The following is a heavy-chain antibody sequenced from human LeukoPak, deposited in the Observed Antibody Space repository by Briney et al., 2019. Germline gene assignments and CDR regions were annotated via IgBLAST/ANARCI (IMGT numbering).Heavy chain of an antibody. Sequence: GGSLILSCAASGFTFSSYAMSWVRQAPGKGLEWVSATSGSGGSIYYADSVKGRFTISRDNSKNTLYLQMNSLRAEDTALYYCAKGIGDWGSGFDYWGQGTLVTVSS. CDR3: AKGIGDWGSGFDY. V-gene: IGHV3-23*01. J-gene: IGHJ4*02. CDR2: TSGSGGSI. D-gene: IGHD7-27*01. CDR1: GFTFSSYA.